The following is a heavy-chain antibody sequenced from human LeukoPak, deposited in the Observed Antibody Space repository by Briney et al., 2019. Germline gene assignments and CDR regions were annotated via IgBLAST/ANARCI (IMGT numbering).Heavy chain of an antibody. J-gene: IGHJ4*02. CDR3: GRLYFDSSPYYALDH. V-gene: IGHV3-33*07. Sequence: GGSLRLSCAASGFTFSSYGMYWVRQAPGKGLQWMAIIWYDGSQKYYADSVKGRFTISRDNSKNILSLQMNSLRAEDTAVYYCGRLYFDSSPYYALDHWGQGTLVTVSS. CDR2: IWYDGSQK. CDR1: GFTFSSYG. D-gene: IGHD3-22*01.